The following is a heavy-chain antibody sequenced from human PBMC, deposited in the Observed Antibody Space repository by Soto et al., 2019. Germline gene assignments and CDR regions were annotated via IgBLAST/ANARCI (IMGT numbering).Heavy chain of an antibody. CDR2: MTGSGGDI. CDR3: AKDAVYGDGLWLAGN. Sequence: QPGGSLRLSCAASGFSVSRYAMMWVRQPPGKGQEWVAGMTGSGGDIRYTDPVKGRFTISKDNSKNTLYLQMNSLRAEDTAIYYCAKDAVYGDGLWLAGNWGQGTLVTVSS. D-gene: IGHD2-21*02. V-gene: IGHV3-23*01. CDR1: GFSVSRYA. J-gene: IGHJ4*02.